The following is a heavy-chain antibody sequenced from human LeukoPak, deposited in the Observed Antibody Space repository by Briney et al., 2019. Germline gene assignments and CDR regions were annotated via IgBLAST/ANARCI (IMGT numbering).Heavy chain of an antibody. CDR2: INPSGGST. CDR1: GYTL. D-gene: IGHD1-26*01. J-gene: IGHJ5*02. V-gene: IGHV1-46*01. Sequence: ASVKASCKASGYTLHWVRQAPGQGLEWMGIINPSGGSTRYAQKFQGRVTMTRDTSTSTVYMELRSLRSEDTAVYYCARGVVRYSIVGATGWFDPWGQGTLVTVSS. CDR3: ARGVVRYSIVGATGWFDP.